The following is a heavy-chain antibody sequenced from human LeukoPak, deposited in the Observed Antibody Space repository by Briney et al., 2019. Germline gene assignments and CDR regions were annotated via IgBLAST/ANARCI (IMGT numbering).Heavy chain of an antibody. CDR3: ARGVASGSTSPIDY. CDR2: MNPNSGNT. J-gene: IGHJ4*02. Sequence: ASVKVSCKASGYTFTSYDINWVRQATGQGLEWMGWMNPNSGNTGYAQKLQGRVTMTTDTSTSTAYMELRSLRSDDTAVYYCARGVASGSTSPIDYWGQGTLVTVSS. V-gene: IGHV1-8*01. CDR1: GYTFTSYD. D-gene: IGHD2-2*01.